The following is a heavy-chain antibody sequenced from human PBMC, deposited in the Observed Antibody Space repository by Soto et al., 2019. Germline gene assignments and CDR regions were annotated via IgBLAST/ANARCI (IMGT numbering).Heavy chain of an antibody. CDR3: EKVRATVVVAASNY. CDR1: GFIFSSYA. D-gene: IGHD2-15*01. CDR2: MSGSGDST. Sequence: GGSLRLSCAASGFIFSSYAMSWVRQAPGKGLEWVSAMSGSGDSTYYADSVKGRFTISRDNSKNMLYLQMNSLRAEDTALYYCEKVRATVVVAASNYWGQGTLVTVSS. J-gene: IGHJ4*02. V-gene: IGHV3-23*01.